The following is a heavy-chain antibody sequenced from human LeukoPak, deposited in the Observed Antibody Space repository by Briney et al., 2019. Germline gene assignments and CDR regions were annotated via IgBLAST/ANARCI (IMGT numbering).Heavy chain of an antibody. V-gene: IGHV4-61*02. Sequence: SQTLSLTCTVSGGSISNGSHYWSWIRQPAGKGLEWIGRIYTSGSTNYNPSLKSRVTISVDRSKNQFSLKLSSVTAADTAVYYCARGVATINFDYWGQGTLVTVSS. CDR3: ARGVATINFDY. J-gene: IGHJ4*02. D-gene: IGHD5-24*01. CDR1: GGSISNGSHY. CDR2: IYTSGST.